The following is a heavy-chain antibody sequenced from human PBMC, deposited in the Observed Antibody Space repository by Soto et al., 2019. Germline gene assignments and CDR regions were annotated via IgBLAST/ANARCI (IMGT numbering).Heavy chain of an antibody. J-gene: IGHJ4*02. V-gene: IGHV3-74*01. CDR1: GMTFSNYW. D-gene: IGHD3-16*01. CDR3: ARGGDSYAGVGFDY. Sequence: EVPLVDSGGVLVQPGGSLRLSCVVSGMTFSNYWMHWVRQAPGKGLVWVSRINSDESSTTYADSVKGRFTISRDNAKNTLYLQMNNLRCEETAVDYCARGGDSYAGVGFDYWGQGTLVTVCS. CDR2: INSDESST.